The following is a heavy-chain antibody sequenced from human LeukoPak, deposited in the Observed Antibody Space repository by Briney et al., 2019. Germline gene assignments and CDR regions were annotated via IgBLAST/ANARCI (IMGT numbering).Heavy chain of an antibody. J-gene: IGHJ4*02. CDR1: GDLISSYY. Sequence: PSETLSLTCTVSGDLISSYYWSWMRQPPGKALEWIGFISYSGSSNYNPSLKSRVTTSLDTSKNQFALKLSSVTAADTAVYYCARHSDCSNGICYLSYFDAWGQGTLVTVSS. D-gene: IGHD2-8*01. CDR2: ISYSGSS. CDR3: ARHSDCSNGICYLSYFDA. V-gene: IGHV4-59*08.